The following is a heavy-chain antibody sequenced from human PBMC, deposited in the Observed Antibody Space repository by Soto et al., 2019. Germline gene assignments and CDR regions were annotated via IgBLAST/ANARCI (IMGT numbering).Heavy chain of an antibody. CDR2: IYYSGST. V-gene: IGHV4-31*03. Sequence: PSETLSLTCTVSGGSISSGGYYWSWTRQHPGKGLEWIGYIYYSGSTYYNPSLKSRVTISVDMSKNQFSLKLSSVTAADTAVYYCARVIAAADHPFDYWGQGTLVTVSS. CDR1: GGSISSGGYY. CDR3: ARVIAAADHPFDY. D-gene: IGHD6-13*01. J-gene: IGHJ4*02.